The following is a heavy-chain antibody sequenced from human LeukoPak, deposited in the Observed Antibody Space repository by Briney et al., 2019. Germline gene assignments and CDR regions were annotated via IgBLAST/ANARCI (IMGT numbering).Heavy chain of an antibody. CDR1: GESFSGYY. D-gene: IGHD5-24*01. CDR2: INHSGRT. J-gene: IGHJ4*02. CDR3: ARVGREGYNFHY. Sequence: SETLSLTCAVYGESFSGYYWSWMRQPPGKGLEWIGEINHSGRTNYNPSLKSRVTISLDTSKNQVSLKLSSVTAADTAVYYCARVGREGYNFHYWGQGTLVTVSS. V-gene: IGHV4-34*01.